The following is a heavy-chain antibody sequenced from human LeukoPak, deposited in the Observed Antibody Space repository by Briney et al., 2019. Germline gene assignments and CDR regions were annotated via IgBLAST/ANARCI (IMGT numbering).Heavy chain of an antibody. J-gene: IGHJ4*02. Sequence: PSETLSLTCTVSGGSISSNNCYWAWSRQTPGKGVEGSVSGYYSGGAYYNPARESRVTMSVDTSKNQFSHKLSSVTAADTSLYYYEASIRYLDCYDYWGQGTLVTVSS. CDR2: GYYSGGA. CDR3: EASIRYLDCYDY. CDR1: GGSISSNNCY. D-gene: IGHD3-9*01. V-gene: IGHV4-39*07.